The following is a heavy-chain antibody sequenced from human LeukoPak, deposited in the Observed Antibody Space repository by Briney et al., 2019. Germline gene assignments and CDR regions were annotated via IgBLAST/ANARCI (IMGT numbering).Heavy chain of an antibody. V-gene: IGHV3-7*03. Sequence: GGSLRLSCAASGFSFSTTWMTWVRQTPGKGLELVANINIDGSQRYHADSVEGRFTISRDNVKNTLYLQMSSLRVEDTAVYYCARDPGWGALDYWGQGALVTVSS. CDR3: ARDPGWGALDY. J-gene: IGHJ4*02. CDR2: INIDGSQR. CDR1: GFSFSTTW. D-gene: IGHD3-16*01.